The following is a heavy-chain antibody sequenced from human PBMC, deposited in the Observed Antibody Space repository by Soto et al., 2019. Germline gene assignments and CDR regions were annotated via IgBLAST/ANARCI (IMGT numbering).Heavy chain of an antibody. D-gene: IGHD6-25*01. CDR1: GGSISPYY. CDR3: ARVGVVYFFFCSGYGYYDIDV. J-gene: IGHJ6*02. V-gene: IGHV4-59*08. CDR2: IYYGGST. Sequence: SETLSVTCTGSGGSISPYYWSWIRQPPGKGLEWVGYIYYGGSTSYNPSLKSRITISLETSKSQISLRLSSVTAADTAVYYCARVGVVYFFFCSGYGYYDIDVLAQGATVTVS.